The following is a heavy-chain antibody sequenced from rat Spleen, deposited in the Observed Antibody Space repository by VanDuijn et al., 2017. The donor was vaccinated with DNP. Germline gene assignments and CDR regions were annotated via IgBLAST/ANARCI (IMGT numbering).Heavy chain of an antibody. Sequence: EVQLVESGGDLVQPGRSLKLSCVASRFTFNSYWMAWIRQVPGKGLEWVAAISPGGGNIYYRDSVKGRFTISRDNANRTLYLQMDSLRSEDTATYYCARGSTSIYWYFDFWGPGTMVTVSS. CDR1: RFTFNSYW. J-gene: IGHJ1*01. V-gene: IGHV5-25*01. CDR2: ISPGGGNI. D-gene: IGHD3-1*01. CDR3: ARGSTSIYWYFDF.